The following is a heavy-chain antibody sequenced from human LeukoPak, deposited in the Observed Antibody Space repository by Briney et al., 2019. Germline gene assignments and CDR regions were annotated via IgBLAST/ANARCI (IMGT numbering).Heavy chain of an antibody. J-gene: IGHJ6*03. D-gene: IGHD5-12*01. CDR1: GYTFTNYG. CDR2: ISAYNGNT. CDR3: ASGSGYDYEDYYYMDV. V-gene: IGHV1-8*03. Sequence: ASVKVSCKASGYTFTNYGINWVRQAPGQGLEWMGWISAYNGNTNYVQKFQGRVTITRNTSISTAYMELSSLRSEDTAVYYCASGSGYDYEDYYYMDVWGKGTTVTVSS.